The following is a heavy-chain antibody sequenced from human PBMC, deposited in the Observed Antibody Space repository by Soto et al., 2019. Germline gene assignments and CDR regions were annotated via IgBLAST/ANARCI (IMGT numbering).Heavy chain of an antibody. V-gene: IGHV3-30-3*01. Sequence: QVQLVESGGGVVQPGRSLRLSCAASGFTFSTYAMHWVRQAPGKGLEWVAVISYDGSNKYYADSVKGRFTISRDNSKNTLYLQMNSLRAEDTAVYHCASEYCSGGSCYGVNYWGQGTLVTVSS. CDR1: GFTFSTYA. CDR2: ISYDGSNK. CDR3: ASEYCSGGSCYGVNY. J-gene: IGHJ4*02. D-gene: IGHD2-15*01.